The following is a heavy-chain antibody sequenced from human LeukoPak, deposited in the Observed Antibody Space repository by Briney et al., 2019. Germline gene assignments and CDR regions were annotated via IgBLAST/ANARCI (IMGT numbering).Heavy chain of an antibody. V-gene: IGHV4-39*01. CDR3: ARRRRYDILTGYSSFDY. CDR1: GGSISSSSYY. D-gene: IGHD3-9*01. J-gene: IGHJ4*02. CDR2: IYYSGST. Sequence: SETLSLTCTVSGGSISSSSYYWGWIRQPPGKGLEWIGSIYYSGSTYYNPPLKSRVTISVDTSKNQFSLKLSSVTAADTAVYYCARRRRYDILTGYSSFDYWGQGTLVTVSS.